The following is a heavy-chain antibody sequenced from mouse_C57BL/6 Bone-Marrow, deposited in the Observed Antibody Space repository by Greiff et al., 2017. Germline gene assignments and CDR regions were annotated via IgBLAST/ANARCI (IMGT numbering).Heavy chain of an antibody. D-gene: IGHD1-1*01. Sequence: QVQLQQSGAELVRPGASVKLSCKASGYTFTDYYINWVKQRPGQGLEWIARIYPGSGNTYYNEKFKGKATLTAEKSSSTAYMQLSSLTSEDSAVYFCARGGYGSSYEAMDYWGQGTSVTVSS. CDR1: GYTFTDYY. V-gene: IGHV1-76*01. CDR3: ARGGYGSSYEAMDY. CDR2: IYPGSGNT. J-gene: IGHJ4*01.